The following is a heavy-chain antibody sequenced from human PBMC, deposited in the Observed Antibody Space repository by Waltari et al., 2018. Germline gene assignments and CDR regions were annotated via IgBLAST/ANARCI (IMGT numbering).Heavy chain of an antibody. CDR2: VSYSGTT. CDR3: ATYIGASVGTAAFDV. D-gene: IGHD5-12*01. J-gene: IGHJ3*01. CDR1: GVSITSNRHY. V-gene: IGHV4-39*01. Sequence: QLQLQESGPRLVRPSETLSLICRASGVSITSNRHYWAWIRQSPGQGLGWIGTVSYSGTTYISPSLKSRVSVSRDTSKNQVSLILGSVTAADMAVYYCATYIGASVGTAAFDVWGQGTMVTVSS.